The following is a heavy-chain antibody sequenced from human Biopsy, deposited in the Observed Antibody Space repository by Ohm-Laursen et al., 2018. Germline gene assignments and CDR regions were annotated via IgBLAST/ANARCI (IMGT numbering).Heavy chain of an antibody. V-gene: IGHV1-24*01. CDR1: GSRLTEVS. D-gene: IGHD3-22*01. CDR3: ASLNYYDSSAPIDTIYFFEY. Sequence: ASAKVSCKVSGSRLTEVSMHWVRQAPGKGLEWMGGFDPEDDRRLDAQKFQGRLTMSADTSTDTAYMELVSLRSEDTAIYYCASLNYYDSSAPIDTIYFFEYWGQGTLVSVSS. CDR2: FDPEDDRR. J-gene: IGHJ4*02.